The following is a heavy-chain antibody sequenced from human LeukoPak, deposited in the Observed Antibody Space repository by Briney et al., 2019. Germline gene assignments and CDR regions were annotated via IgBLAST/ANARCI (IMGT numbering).Heavy chain of an antibody. CDR1: GFTFSSYD. CDR3: AGQARPGSAEGAFDI. CDR2: ISTAGDP. Sequence: GSLRLSCAASGFTFSSYDMHWVRQDKGKGLEWVSAISTAGDPYYLGSVKGRFTISRENAKNSFYLQMNSLRAGDTAVYYCAGQARPGSAEGAFDIWGQGTMVTVSS. J-gene: IGHJ3*02. D-gene: IGHD2-2*01. V-gene: IGHV3-13*05.